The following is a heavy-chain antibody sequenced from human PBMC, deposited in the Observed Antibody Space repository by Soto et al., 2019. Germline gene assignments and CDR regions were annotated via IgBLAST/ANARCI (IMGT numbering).Heavy chain of an antibody. CDR2: IIPIFGTA. D-gene: IGHD1-26*01. CDR3: ARFWGDIVGARWDAFDI. V-gene: IGHV1-69*01. Sequence: QVQLVQSGAEVKKPGSSVKVSCKASGGTFSSYAISWVRQAPGQGLEWMGGIIPIFGTANYAQKFQGRVTITADESTSTAYMELSSLRSEETAVYYCARFWGDIVGARWDAFDIWGQGTMVTVSS. J-gene: IGHJ3*02. CDR1: GGTFSSYA.